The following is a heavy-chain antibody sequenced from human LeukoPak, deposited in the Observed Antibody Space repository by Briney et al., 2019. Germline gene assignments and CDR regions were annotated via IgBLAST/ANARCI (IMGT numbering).Heavy chain of an antibody. CDR2: ISSSSSTI. V-gene: IGHV3-48*02. CDR1: GFTYSSYA. Sequence: GGSLRLSCVASGFTYSSYAMSWVRQAPGKGLEWVSYISSSSSTIYYADSVKGRFTISRDNAKNSLYLQMNSLRDEDTAVYYCARETPEYDWGQGTLVTVSS. D-gene: IGHD1-14*01. CDR3: ARETPEYD. J-gene: IGHJ4*02.